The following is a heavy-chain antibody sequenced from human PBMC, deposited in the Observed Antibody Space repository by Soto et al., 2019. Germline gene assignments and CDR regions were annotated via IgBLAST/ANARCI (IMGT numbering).Heavy chain of an antibody. V-gene: IGHV4-31*03. CDR2: IYYSGST. CDR1: GGSISSGGYY. D-gene: IGHD3-3*01. CDR3: ARDASPTYYDFWSGYSNGHYFAY. Sequence: QVQLQESGPGLVKPSQTLSLTCTVSGGSISSGGYYWSWIRQHPGKGLEWIGYIYYSGSTYYNPSLKRRVTISVDTSKNQFSLKLSSVTAADTAVYYCARDASPTYYDFWSGYSNGHYFAYWGQGTLVTVSS. J-gene: IGHJ4*02.